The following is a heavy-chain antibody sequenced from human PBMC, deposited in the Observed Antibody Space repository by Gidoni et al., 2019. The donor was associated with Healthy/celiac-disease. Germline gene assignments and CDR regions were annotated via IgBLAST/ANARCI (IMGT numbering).Heavy chain of an antibody. CDR2: IWYDGSNK. Sequence: QVQLVESGGGVVQPGRSLRLSCAASGFTFSSYGMHWVRQAPGKGLAGVAVIWYDGSNKYYADSVKGRFTISRDNSKNTLYLQMNSLRAEDTAVYYCARGGRVVGVVDVWGQGTTVTVSS. J-gene: IGHJ6*02. CDR3: ARGGRVVGVVDV. D-gene: IGHD2-15*01. CDR1: GFTFSSYG. V-gene: IGHV3-33*01.